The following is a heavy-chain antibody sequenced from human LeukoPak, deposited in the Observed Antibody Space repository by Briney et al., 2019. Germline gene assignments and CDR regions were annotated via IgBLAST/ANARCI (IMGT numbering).Heavy chain of an antibody. CDR3: ARSTPPTWIQLPNWFDP. D-gene: IGHD5-18*01. V-gene: IGHV3-21*01. J-gene: IGHJ5*02. CDR2: ISSSSSYI. CDR1: GFTFSSYS. Sequence: GGSLRLSCAASGFTFSSYSMNWVRQAPGKGLEWVSSISSSSSYIYYADSVKGRFTTSRDNAKNSLYLQMNSLRAEDTAVYYWARSTPPTWIQLPNWFDPWGQGTLVTVSS.